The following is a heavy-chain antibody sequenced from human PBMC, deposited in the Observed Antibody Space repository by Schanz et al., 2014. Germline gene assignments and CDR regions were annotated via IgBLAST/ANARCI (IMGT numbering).Heavy chain of an antibody. Sequence: QILLVQPGPEVKKPGASVTVSCKASGYDFHIYAYSWVRQAPGQGLEWMGIINPIGGSTTYAQKFRGAVTLTTDTSTDTAYLELTSLRSEDTAVYYCAIAKRFGDMDVRGQGTTVNVSS. J-gene: IGHJ6*02. CDR1: GYDFHIYA. CDR2: INPIGGST. V-gene: IGHV1-46*02. CDR3: AIAKRFGDMDV. D-gene: IGHD3-10*01.